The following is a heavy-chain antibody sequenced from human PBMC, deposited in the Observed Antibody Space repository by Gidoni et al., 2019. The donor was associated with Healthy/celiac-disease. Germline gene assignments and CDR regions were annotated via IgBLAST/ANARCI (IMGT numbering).Heavy chain of an antibody. V-gene: IGHV3-33*01. D-gene: IGHD6-13*01. CDR1: GFTFSSYG. CDR2: IWYDGSNK. CDR3: ARGESRSSWYVAYYYGMDV. J-gene: IGHJ6*02. Sequence: QVQLVESGGGVVQPGRSLRLSCAASGFTFSSYGMPWVRQAPGKGLEWVAVIWYDGSNKYYADSVKGRFTISRDNSKNTLYLQMNSLRAEDTAVYYCARGESRSSWYVAYYYGMDVWGQGTTVTVSS.